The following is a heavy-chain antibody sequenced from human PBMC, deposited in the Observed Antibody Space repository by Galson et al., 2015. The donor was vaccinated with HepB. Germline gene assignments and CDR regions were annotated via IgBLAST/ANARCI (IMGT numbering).Heavy chain of an antibody. V-gene: IGHV3-23*01. CDR3: AKLSDWEFWNDY. D-gene: IGHD1-1*01. CDR1: GFTFSSYA. J-gene: IGHJ4*02. Sequence: SLRLSCAASGFTFSSYAMSWVRQAPGKGLEWVPAISGSGGSTYYADSVKGRFTISRDNSKNTLYLQMNSLRAEDTAVYYCAKLSDWEFWNDYWGQGTLVTVSS. CDR2: ISGSGGST.